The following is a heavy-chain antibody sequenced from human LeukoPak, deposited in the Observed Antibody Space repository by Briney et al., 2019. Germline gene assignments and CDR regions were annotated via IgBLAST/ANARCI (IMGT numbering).Heavy chain of an antibody. V-gene: IGHV4-59*01. Sequence: PSETLSLTCNVSGDSLSTYHWRWIRQPPGKGLEGIGYIIYSGNANYNSSLKSRVSMSIDSFKHEFSLRQESVTGADAAVYYCARGDSAGLAYFFDLWPQGILVTVPT. D-gene: IGHD3-16*01. J-gene: IGHJ4*02. CDR3: ARGDSAGLAYFFDL. CDR2: IIYSGNA. CDR1: GDSLSTYH.